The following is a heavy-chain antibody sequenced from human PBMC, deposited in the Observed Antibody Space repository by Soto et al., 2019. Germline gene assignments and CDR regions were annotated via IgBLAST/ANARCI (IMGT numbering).Heavy chain of an antibody. D-gene: IGHD3-3*01. V-gene: IGHV4-4*02. J-gene: IGHJ6*02. CDR2: IYHSGAS. CDR1: GGSIISSNW. CDR3: ARIRFLEWSGGMDV. Sequence: PSETLSLTCAVSGGSIISSNWWTWVRQPPGKGLEWIGEIYHSGASNYHPSVRSRVTMSVDKSKNRFSLKLSSVTAADTALYYCARIRFLEWSGGMDVWGQGTTVTVSS.